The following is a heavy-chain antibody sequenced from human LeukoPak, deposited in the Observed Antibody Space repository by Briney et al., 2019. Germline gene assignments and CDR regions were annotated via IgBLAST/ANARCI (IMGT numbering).Heavy chain of an antibody. CDR2: ISSSSSYI. J-gene: IGHJ3*02. D-gene: IGHD6-19*01. Sequence: GGSLRLSCAASGFTFSSYSMNWVRQAPGKGLEWVSSISSSSSYIYYADSVKGRFTISRDNAKNSLYLQMNSLRAEDTAVYYCARDRAQQWLVLGSDAFDIWGQGTMVTVSS. CDR3: ARDRAQQWLVLGSDAFDI. CDR1: GFTFSSYS. V-gene: IGHV3-21*01.